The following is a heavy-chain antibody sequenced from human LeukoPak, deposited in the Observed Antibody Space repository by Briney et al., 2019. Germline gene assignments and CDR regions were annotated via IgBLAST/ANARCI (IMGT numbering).Heavy chain of an antibody. CDR1: GMSLTDYY. D-gene: IGHD3-10*01. CDR3: ALPMVRGVISY. V-gene: IGHV4-34*01. CDR2: INHSGST. Sequence: PSETLSLTCGVSGMSLTDYYWTWIRHSPGKGLEWIGEINHSGSTNYNPSLKSRVTISVDTSKNQFSLKLSSVTAADTAVYYCALPMVRGVISYWGQGTLVTVSS. J-gene: IGHJ4*02.